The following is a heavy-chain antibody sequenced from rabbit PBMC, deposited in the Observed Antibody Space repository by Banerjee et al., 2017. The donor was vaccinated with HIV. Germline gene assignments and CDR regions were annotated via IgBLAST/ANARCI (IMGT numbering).Heavy chain of an antibody. V-gene: IGHV1S43*01. D-gene: IGHD6-1*01. Sequence: QQQLEESGGGLVKPGGTLTLTCEASGIDFSSSVHMCWVRQAPGKGLEWIGCTYTGSGSTYYASWVNGRFTISLDNAQNTVFLQMTSLTAADTATYFCAGDYAYSDDGYSFNLWGPGTLVTVS. CDR1: GIDFSSSVH. J-gene: IGHJ4*01. CDR2: TYTGSGST. CDR3: AGDYAYSDDGYSFNL.